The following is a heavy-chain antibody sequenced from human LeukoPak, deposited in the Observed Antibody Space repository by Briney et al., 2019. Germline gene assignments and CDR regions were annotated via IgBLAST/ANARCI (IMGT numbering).Heavy chain of an antibody. D-gene: IGHD3/OR15-3a*01. CDR3: ARDWTLNY. Sequence: GGSLRLSCAASGFTFSSYWMSWVRQAPGKGLEWVASIKQDGSEKYYVDSVKGRFTISRDNSQNTLYLQLNSLRAEDTAVYYCARDWTLNYWGQGTLVTVSS. CDR1: GFTFSSYW. CDR2: IKQDGSEK. V-gene: IGHV3-7*01. J-gene: IGHJ4*02.